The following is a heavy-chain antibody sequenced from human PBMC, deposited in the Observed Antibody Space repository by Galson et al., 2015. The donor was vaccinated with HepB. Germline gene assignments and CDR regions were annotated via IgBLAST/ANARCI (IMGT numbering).Heavy chain of an antibody. CDR1: GFTFSSYA. J-gene: IGHJ6*02. CDR2: ISGSGGST. D-gene: IGHD1-26*01. CDR3: AKDLGWELPEGLYYYYGMDV. V-gene: IGHV3-23*01. Sequence: SLRLSCAASGFTFSSYAMSWVRQAPGKGLEWVSAISGSGGSTYYADSVKGRFTISRDNSKNTLYLQMNSLRAEDTAVYYCAKDLGWELPEGLYYYYGMDVWGQGTTVTVSS.